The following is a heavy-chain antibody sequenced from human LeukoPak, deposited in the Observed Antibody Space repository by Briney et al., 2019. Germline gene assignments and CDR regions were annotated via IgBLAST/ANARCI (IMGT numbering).Heavy chain of an antibody. CDR3: AKGRLVRGLIISHDY. Sequence: PGGSLRLSCAASGFTFGSYSMSWVRQAPGRGLEWVSGISVSGDSTDYADSVKGRFTISRDNSKNTLYLQMNSLRAEDTAVYYCAKGRLVRGLIISHDYWGQGTLVTVSS. CDR1: GFTFGSYS. J-gene: IGHJ4*02. D-gene: IGHD3-10*01. V-gene: IGHV3-23*01. CDR2: ISVSGDST.